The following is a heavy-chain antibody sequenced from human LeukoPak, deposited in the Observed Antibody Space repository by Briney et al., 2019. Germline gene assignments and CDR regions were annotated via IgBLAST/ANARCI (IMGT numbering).Heavy chain of an antibody. Sequence: PGRPLRLSCAVSGFTFSSYSMHWVRQAPGKGLEWVAVISYDGSNKYYADSVKGRFTISRDNSKNTLYLQMNSLRAEDTAVYYCARDDGPIVVVVAASGWNYGMDVWGQGTTVTVSS. CDR3: ARDDGPIVVVVAASGWNYGMDV. CDR2: ISYDGSNK. J-gene: IGHJ6*02. V-gene: IGHV3-30-3*01. D-gene: IGHD2-15*01. CDR1: GFTFSSYS.